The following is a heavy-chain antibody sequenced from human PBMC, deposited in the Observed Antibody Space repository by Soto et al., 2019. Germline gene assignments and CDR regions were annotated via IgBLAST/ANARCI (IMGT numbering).Heavy chain of an antibody. CDR3: TRMTRFLYDPLDL. J-gene: IGHJ3*01. V-gene: IGHV3-48*03. CDR2: ISGTGSAT. CDR1: RFSLSDYE. Sequence: LRLSCEASRFSLSDYELNWVRQAPGKGLDWISYISGTGSATYYADSVKGRFTISRDNTQNSMYLQMDNLRVEDTAVYYCTRMTRFLYDPLDLWGQGTMVTVSS. D-gene: IGHD3-16*01.